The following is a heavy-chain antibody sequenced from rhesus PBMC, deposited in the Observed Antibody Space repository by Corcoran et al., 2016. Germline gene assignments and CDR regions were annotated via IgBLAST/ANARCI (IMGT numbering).Heavy chain of an antibody. CDR1: GGSISSNY. D-gene: IGHD1-44*02. CDR2: ILGGSGST. CDR3: ARGPRSHNSLDV. V-gene: IGHV4-147*01. Sequence: QVQLQESGPGLVKPSETLSLTCAVSGGSISSNYWSWIRPSPGKGLGGIGYILGGSGSTSYNPSLKSRVTISTDTSKNQFSLKLSSVTAADTAVYYCARGPRSHNSLDVWGRGVLVTVSS. J-gene: IGHJ5-2*02.